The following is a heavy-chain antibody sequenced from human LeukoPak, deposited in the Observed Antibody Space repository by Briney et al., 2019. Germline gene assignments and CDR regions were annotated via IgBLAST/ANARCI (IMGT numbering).Heavy chain of an antibody. CDR3: TPSLYDILTGSDY. D-gene: IGHD3-9*01. CDR1: GFTFSGSA. J-gene: IGHJ4*02. Sequence: GGSLKLSCAAPGFTFSGSAMHWVRQASGKGLEWVGRIRSKANSYATAYAASVKGRFTISRDDSKNTAYLQMNSLKTEDTAVYYCTPSLYDILTGSDYWGQGTLVTVSS. CDR2: IRSKANSYAT. V-gene: IGHV3-73*01.